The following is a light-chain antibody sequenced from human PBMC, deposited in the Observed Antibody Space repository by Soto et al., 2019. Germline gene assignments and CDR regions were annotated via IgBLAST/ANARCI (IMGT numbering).Light chain of an antibody. CDR3: QQRSNWPPWT. V-gene: IGKV3-15*01. Sequence: EIVMTQSPATLSVSPGERATLSCRASQSVSSNLAWYQQKPGQAPRLLIYGASTRATGTPARFSGSGSGTEFTLTISSLQSEDFAVYYCQQRSNWPPWTFGQGTKVEI. CDR1: QSVSSN. J-gene: IGKJ1*01. CDR2: GAS.